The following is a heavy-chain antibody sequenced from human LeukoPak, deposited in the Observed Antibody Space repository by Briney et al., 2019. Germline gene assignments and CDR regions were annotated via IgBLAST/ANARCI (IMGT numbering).Heavy chain of an antibody. D-gene: IGHD6-13*01. CDR2: IYTSGST. CDR3: ARVREQLPSGGGAFDI. J-gene: IGHJ3*02. V-gene: IGHV4-61*02. CDR1: GGSISSGSYY. Sequence: SESLSLTCTVSGGSISSGSYYWSWIRQPAGKGLEWIGRIYTSGSTNYNPSLKRRVTITVDTSKNQYSLKLSSVTAADTAVYYCARVREQLPSGGGAFDIWGQGTMVTVPS.